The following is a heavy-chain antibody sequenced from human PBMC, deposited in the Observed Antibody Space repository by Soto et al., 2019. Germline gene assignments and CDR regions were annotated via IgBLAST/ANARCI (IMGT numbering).Heavy chain of an antibody. CDR3: ARERAGTTSMDV. V-gene: IGHV1-8*01. CDR2: MNPNSGNT. D-gene: IGHD1-1*01. Sequence: QVQLVQSGAEVKKPGASVKVSCKASGYTFTSYDINWVRQATGQGLEWMGWMNPNSGNTGYAQKFQGRVPMTRNTSISTAYMELRSLRSEDTAVYYCARERAGTTSMDVWGQGTTVTVSS. J-gene: IGHJ6*02. CDR1: GYTFTSYD.